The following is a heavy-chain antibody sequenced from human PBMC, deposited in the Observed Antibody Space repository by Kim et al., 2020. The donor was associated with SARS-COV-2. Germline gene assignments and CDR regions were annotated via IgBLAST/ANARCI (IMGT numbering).Heavy chain of an antibody. Sequence: NGNTKYSQKFQGRDTITRDTSASTAYMELSSLRSEDTAVYYCARDPVLLHWGQGTLVTVSS. D-gene: IGHD2-21*01. CDR3: ARDPVLLH. CDR2: NGNT. V-gene: IGHV1-3*01. J-gene: IGHJ4*02.